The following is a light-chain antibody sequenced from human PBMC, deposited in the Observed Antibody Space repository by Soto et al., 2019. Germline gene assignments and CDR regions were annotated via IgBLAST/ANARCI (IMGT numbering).Light chain of an antibody. CDR2: GAS. Sequence: EIVMTQSPATLSVSPGERATLSCKASESVSSNLAWYQQKPGQAPRLLIYGASTRATGNPARFSGSGSGTEFTLTISSLQSEDSAVYYCKQYNNWPRTVGQGTKVDI. CDR3: KQYNNWPRT. CDR1: ESVSSN. V-gene: IGKV3-15*01. J-gene: IGKJ1*01.